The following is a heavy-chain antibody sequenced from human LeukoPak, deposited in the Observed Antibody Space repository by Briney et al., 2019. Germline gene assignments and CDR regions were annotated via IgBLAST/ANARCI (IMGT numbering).Heavy chain of an antibody. Sequence: PGGSLRLSCAVSRFTFSSYGMHWVRQAPGKGLEWVAFIRNDGSNKYYAESVKGRFTISRDNSKNTLYLQMNSLRAEDTAVYYCAKAEKLGFCSGTSCPFQHWGQGTLVTVSS. D-gene: IGHD2-2*01. CDR1: RFTFSSYG. J-gene: IGHJ1*01. V-gene: IGHV3-30*02. CDR3: AKAEKLGFCSGTSCPFQH. CDR2: IRNDGSNK.